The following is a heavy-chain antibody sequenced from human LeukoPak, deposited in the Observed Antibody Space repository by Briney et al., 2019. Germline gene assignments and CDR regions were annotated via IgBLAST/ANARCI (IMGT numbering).Heavy chain of an antibody. Sequence: PGGSLRLSCAASGFTFSSYWMHWVRQAPGKGLVWVSRINSDGSSTSYADSVKGRFTISRDNAKNSIYLQMNSLRDEDTALYYCGKDITPGGLDYLGQGTLVTVSS. CDR3: GKDITPGGLDY. CDR1: GFTFSSYW. J-gene: IGHJ4*02. D-gene: IGHD1-14*01. CDR2: INSDGSST. V-gene: IGHV3-74*01.